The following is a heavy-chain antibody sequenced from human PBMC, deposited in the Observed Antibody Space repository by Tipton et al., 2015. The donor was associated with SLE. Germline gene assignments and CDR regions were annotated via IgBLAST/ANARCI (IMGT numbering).Heavy chain of an antibody. CDR2: IYYSGST. CDR3: ARTSTYYDFWSGSYYYYYYMDV. J-gene: IGHJ6*03. Sequence: TLSLTCAVSGYSISSGYYWGWIRQPPGKGLEWIGSIYYSGSTYYNPSLKSRVTISVDTSKNQFSLKLSSVTAADTAVYYCARTSTYYDFWSGSYYYYYYMDVWGKGTTVIVSS. V-gene: IGHV4-38-2*01. CDR1: GYSISSGYY. D-gene: IGHD3-3*01.